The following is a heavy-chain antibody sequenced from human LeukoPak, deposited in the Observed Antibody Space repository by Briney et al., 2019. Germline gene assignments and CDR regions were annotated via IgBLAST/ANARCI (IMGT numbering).Heavy chain of an antibody. CDR3: ARSYVTTVVTPFDY. D-gene: IGHD4-23*01. J-gene: IGHJ4*02. CDR2: IYYSGST. V-gene: IGHV4-39*07. Sequence: SETLSLTCTVSGGSISSSSYYWGWIRRPPGKGLEWIGSIYYSGSTYYNPSLKSRVTISVDTSKNQFSLKLSSVTAADTAVYYCARSYVTTVVTPFDYWGQGTLVTVSS. CDR1: GGSISSSSYY.